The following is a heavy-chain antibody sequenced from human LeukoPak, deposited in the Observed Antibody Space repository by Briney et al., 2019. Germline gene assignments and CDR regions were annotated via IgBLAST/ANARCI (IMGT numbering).Heavy chain of an antibody. CDR3: AKVQQLATIYYFDY. Sequence: PGGSLRLSCAASGFSFSNYWVHWVRQAPGKGLVWVSRINSDGSNTNYADSVKGRFTISRDNAKNTLYLQMNSLRAEDTALYYCAKVQQLATIYYFDYWGQGSLVTVSS. CDR2: INSDGSNT. CDR1: GFSFSNYW. D-gene: IGHD6-13*01. V-gene: IGHV3-74*01. J-gene: IGHJ4*02.